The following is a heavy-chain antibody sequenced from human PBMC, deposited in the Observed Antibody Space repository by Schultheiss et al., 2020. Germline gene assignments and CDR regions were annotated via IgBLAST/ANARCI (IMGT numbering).Heavy chain of an antibody. CDR2: IYPGDSDT. Sequence: GGSLRLSCKGSGYSFTSFYIGWVRQMPGKGLEWMGIIYPGDSDTKYSPSFQGQVTISADKSISTAYLQWSSLKASDTAVYYCARMGHYGSGHWFDPWGQGTLVTVSS. V-gene: IGHV5-51*01. J-gene: IGHJ5*02. CDR3: ARMGHYGSGHWFDP. D-gene: IGHD3-10*01. CDR1: GYSFTSFY.